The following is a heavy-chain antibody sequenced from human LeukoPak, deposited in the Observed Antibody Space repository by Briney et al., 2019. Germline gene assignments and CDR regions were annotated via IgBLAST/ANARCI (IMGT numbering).Heavy chain of an antibody. Sequence: PSETLSLTCAVSGGSISSSNWWSWVRQPPGKGLEWIGEIYHSGSTNYNPSLKSRVTISVDKSKNQFSLKLSSVTAADTAVYYCARGDGLWRWLSASYYYGMDVWGQGTTVTVSS. CDR1: GGSISSSNW. CDR3: ARGDGLWRWLSASYYYGMDV. D-gene: IGHD3-22*01. J-gene: IGHJ6*02. CDR2: IYHSGST. V-gene: IGHV4-4*02.